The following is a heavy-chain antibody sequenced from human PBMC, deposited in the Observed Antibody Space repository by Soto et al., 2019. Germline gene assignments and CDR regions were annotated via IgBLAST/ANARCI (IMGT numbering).Heavy chain of an antibody. CDR1: GGSFSGYY. J-gene: IGHJ4*02. D-gene: IGHD2-15*01. V-gene: IGHV4-34*01. CDR3: ARGVVGLHRRRFDY. CDR2: INHSGST. Sequence: QVQLQQWGAGLLKPSETLSLTCAVYGGSFSGYYWSWIRQPPGKVLEWSGEINHSGSTNYNPSLKSRVAISVDTSKNQFFLKLSSVTAADTAVYYCARGVVGLHRRRFDYWGQGTLVTVSS.